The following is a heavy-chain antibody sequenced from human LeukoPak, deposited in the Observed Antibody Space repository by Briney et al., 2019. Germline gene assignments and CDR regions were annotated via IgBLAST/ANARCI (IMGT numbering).Heavy chain of an antibody. CDR1: GGSISSYY. V-gene: IGHV4-59*01. CDR3: ARAGITGRTVDY. D-gene: IGHD1-20*01. CDR2: IYYSGST. Sequence: SETLSLTCTVSGGSISSYYWSWIRQPPGKGLEWIGYIYYSGSTNYNPSLMSRVTVSLDTSKNQFSLTLSSVTAADTAVYYCARAGITGRTVDYWGQGTLVTVSS. J-gene: IGHJ4*02.